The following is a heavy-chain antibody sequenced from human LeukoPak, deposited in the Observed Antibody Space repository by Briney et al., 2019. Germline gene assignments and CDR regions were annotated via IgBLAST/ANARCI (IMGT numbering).Heavy chain of an antibody. CDR3: ARVGNSGSYPWPDY. J-gene: IGHJ4*02. D-gene: IGHD1-26*01. V-gene: IGHV1-2*02. Sequence: ASVKVSCKASGYTFTGYYMHLVRQAPGQGLEWVGWINPNSGGTNYAQKFQGRVTMTRDTSISTAYMELRSLRSDATAVYYCARVGNSGSYPWPDYWGQGTLVTVSS. CDR1: GYTFTGYY. CDR2: INPNSGGT.